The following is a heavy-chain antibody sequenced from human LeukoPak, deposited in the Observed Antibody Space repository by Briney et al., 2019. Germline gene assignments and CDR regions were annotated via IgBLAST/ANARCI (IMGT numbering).Heavy chain of an antibody. Sequence: PSETLSLTCTVSGGSISSGGYYWGWIRQPPGKGLEWIGSIYYSGSTYYNPSLKSRVTISVDTSKNQFSLKLSSVTAADTAVYYCARRHVEMATPTPFFDYWGQGTLVTVSS. CDR2: IYYSGST. J-gene: IGHJ4*02. CDR3: ARRHVEMATPTPFFDY. D-gene: IGHD5-24*01. V-gene: IGHV4-39*07. CDR1: GGSISSGGYY.